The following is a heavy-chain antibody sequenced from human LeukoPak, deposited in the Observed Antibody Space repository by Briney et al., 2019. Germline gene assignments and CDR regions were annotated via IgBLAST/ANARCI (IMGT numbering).Heavy chain of an antibody. J-gene: IGHJ4*02. Sequence: ASVKVSCKASGYTFTGYYMHWVRQAPGQGLEWMGWINPNSGGTNYAQKFQGRVTMTRDTSISTAYMELSRLRSDDTAVYYCARARGGRITAKDYWGQGTLVTVPS. D-gene: IGHD6-13*01. CDR2: INPNSGGT. CDR1: GYTFTGYY. CDR3: ARARGGRITAKDY. V-gene: IGHV1-2*02.